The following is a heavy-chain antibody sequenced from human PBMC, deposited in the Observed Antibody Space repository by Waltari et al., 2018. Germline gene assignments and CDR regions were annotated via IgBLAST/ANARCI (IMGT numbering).Heavy chain of an antibody. V-gene: IGHV4-34*01. J-gene: IGHJ5*02. CDR3: ARGHPRFDYERSDYYAYWFDP. CDR1: GGAFDSYY. Sequence: QVELQQWGAGLLRPSETLSLTCSVSGGAFDSYYWTWIRQAPGRGLDWLGEVNPPGSTNCNPSLKSRLSLSVETSRNQVSLKMTSVTGADTAVYFCARGHPRFDYERSDYYAYWFDPWGQGTQVTVSS. D-gene: IGHD3-22*01. CDR2: VNPPGST.